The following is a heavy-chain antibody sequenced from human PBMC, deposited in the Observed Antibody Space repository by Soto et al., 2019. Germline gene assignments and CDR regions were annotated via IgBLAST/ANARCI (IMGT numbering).Heavy chain of an antibody. D-gene: IGHD6-13*01. CDR2: IYYRGST. CDR1: GGSISSGGYY. V-gene: IGHV4-31*03. J-gene: IGHJ4*02. CDR3: AGLSSSWYRRFDY. Sequence: QVQLQESGPGLVKPSQTLSLTCTVSGGSISSGGYYWSWIRQHPGKGLEWIGYIYYRGSTYYNPSLKSRVTISVDTSKNQFSLKLSSVTAADTAVYYCAGLSSSWYRRFDYWGQGTLVTVSS.